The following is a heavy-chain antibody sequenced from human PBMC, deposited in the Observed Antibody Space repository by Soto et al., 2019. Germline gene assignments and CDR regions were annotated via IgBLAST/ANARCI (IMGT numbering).Heavy chain of an antibody. J-gene: IGHJ4*02. CDR3: AGYYYASGNYQGNLDY. CDR2: IYHSGIT. Sequence: QVKLQESGPGLVKPSGTLSLTCAVSGGSINSGNWWSWVRQPPGKGLEWIGEIYHSGITNYNPSLKSRVNISVDQPKTQFALKLSSMTAADTAVYCCAGYYYASGNYQGNLDYWGQGSLVTVSS. CDR1: GGSINSGNW. V-gene: IGHV4-4*01. D-gene: IGHD3-10*01.